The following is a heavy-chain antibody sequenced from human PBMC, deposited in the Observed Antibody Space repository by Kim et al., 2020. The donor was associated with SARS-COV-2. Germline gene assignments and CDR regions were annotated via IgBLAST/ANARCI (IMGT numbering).Heavy chain of an antibody. CDR3: ARYYYDFWSGYPYYFDY. CDR1: GYSFTSYW. V-gene: IGHV5-51*01. Sequence: GESLKISCKGSGYSFTSYWIGWVRQMPGKGLEWMGIIYPGDSDTRYSPSFQGQVTISADKSISTAYLQWSSLKASDTAMYYCARYYYDFWSGYPYYFDYWGQGTLVTVSS. CDR2: IYPGDSDT. J-gene: IGHJ4*02. D-gene: IGHD3-3*01.